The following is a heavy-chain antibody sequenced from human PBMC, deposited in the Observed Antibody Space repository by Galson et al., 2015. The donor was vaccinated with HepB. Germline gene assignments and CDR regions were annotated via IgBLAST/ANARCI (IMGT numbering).Heavy chain of an antibody. CDR3: AKHTTPTYYYGSGSYPDYYFDY. CDR2: ISGSGGST. Sequence: SLRLSCAASGFTFSSYAMSWVRQAPGKGLEWVSAISGSGGSTYYADSVKGRFTISRDNSKNTLYLQMNSLRAEDTAVYYCAKHTTPTYYYGSGSYPDYYFDYWGQGTLVTVSS. J-gene: IGHJ4*01. V-gene: IGHV3-23*01. D-gene: IGHD3-10*01. CDR1: GFTFSSYA.